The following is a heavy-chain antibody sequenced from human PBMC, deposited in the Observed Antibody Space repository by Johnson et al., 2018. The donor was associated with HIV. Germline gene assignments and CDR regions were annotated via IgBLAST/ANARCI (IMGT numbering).Heavy chain of an antibody. CDR1: GFTFTNAW. Sequence: VQLVESGGGVVQPGRSLRLYCAASGFTFTNAWMNWVRQAPGKGLEWVGRLKSKTDGGTTDYAAPVKGRFTISRDDSKNTLYLQINSLKTDDTAVYYCTTVRGAFDIWGQGTMVTVSS. V-gene: IGHV3-15*01. CDR2: LKSKTDGGTT. CDR3: TTVRGAFDI. J-gene: IGHJ3*02.